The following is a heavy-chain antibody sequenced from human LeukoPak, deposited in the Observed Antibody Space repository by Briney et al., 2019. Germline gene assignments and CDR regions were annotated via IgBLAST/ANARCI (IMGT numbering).Heavy chain of an antibody. CDR1: GGSISNYY. CDR3: ARNLVPEQLVLNF. CDR2: IYYTGST. D-gene: IGHD6-13*01. Sequence: SETLSLTCTVSGGSISNYYWNWIRQPPGKGLEWIGYIYYTGSTSYNPSLKSRVTMSVDTSKNQFSLNLKSVTPEDTAVYYCARNLVPEQLVLNFWGQGTLVTVSS. V-gene: IGHV4-59*01. J-gene: IGHJ4*02.